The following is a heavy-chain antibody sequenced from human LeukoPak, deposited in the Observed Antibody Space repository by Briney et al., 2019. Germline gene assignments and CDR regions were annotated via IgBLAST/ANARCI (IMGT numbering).Heavy chain of an antibody. V-gene: IGHV5-51*01. Sequence: GESLKISCKGSGYSFTDYWNAWARQMPGEGLEWMGSIYPGYSDTRYSPSFEGQVTISADKSISTSYQQWNSLKDADTAMYYGARHRYCCTTACYDMGGYWGQGTLVTVSS. CDR3: ARHRYCCTTACYDMGGY. J-gene: IGHJ4*02. D-gene: IGHD2-2*01. CDR1: GYSFTDYW. CDR2: IYPGYSDT.